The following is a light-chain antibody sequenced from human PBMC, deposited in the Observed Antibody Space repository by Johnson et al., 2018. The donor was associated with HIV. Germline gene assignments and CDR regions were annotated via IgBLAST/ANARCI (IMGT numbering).Light chain of an antibody. CDR3: GTWDSSLSADSYV. CDR2: DND. CDR1: SSNIGNKY. Sequence: HSVLTQPPSVSAAPGQKVTISCSGSSSNIGNKYVSWYQQLPGTAPKLLIYDNDKRPSGIPARFFGSKSGTSATLDLTGLQTGDEADYYCGTWDSSLSADSYVFGSGTKVTVL. V-gene: IGLV1-51*01. J-gene: IGLJ1*01.